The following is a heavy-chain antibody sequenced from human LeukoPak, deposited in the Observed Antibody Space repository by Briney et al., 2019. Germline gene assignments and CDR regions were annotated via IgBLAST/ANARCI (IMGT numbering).Heavy chain of an antibody. Sequence: GRSLRLSCAASGFTFSSYAMHWVRQAPGKGLEWVAVISYDGSNKYYADSVKGRFTISRDNSKNTLYLQMSSLRAEDTAVYYCARDLGDGFPDYWGQGTLVTVSS. CDR2: ISYDGSNK. CDR3: ARDLGDGFPDY. V-gene: IGHV3-30-3*01. J-gene: IGHJ4*02. CDR1: GFTFSSYA. D-gene: IGHD3-10*01.